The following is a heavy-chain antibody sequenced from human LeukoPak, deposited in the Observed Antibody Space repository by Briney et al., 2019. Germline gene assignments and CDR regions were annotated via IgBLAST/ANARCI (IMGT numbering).Heavy chain of an antibody. V-gene: IGHV4-39*01. J-gene: IGHJ4*02. CDR2: ISDSGNT. D-gene: IGHD4-23*01. CDR3: ARQGDGGRAYDH. Sequence: PSETLSLTCGVSGGSISKSTYNWGWIRQPPGKGLEWIGTISDSGNTYSSPSLRSRVTISVDTSKNQFSLKLTSVTAADTGVYYCARQGDGGRAYDHWGQGSQVTVSS. CDR1: GGSISKSTYN.